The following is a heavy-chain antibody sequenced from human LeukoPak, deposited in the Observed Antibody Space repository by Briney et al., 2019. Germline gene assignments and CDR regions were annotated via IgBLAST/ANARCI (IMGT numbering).Heavy chain of an antibody. D-gene: IGHD2-15*01. J-gene: IGHJ5*02. CDR2: ISSSSSYI. CDR1: GFTFSSYS. CDR3: ARDFCSGGSCYTNWFDP. Sequence: GGSLRLSCAASGFTFSSYSMNWVRQAPGKGLEWVSSISSSSSYIYYADSVKGRFTISRDNARNSLYLQMNSLRAEDTAGYYCARDFCSGGSCYTNWFDPWGQGTLVTVSS. V-gene: IGHV3-21*01.